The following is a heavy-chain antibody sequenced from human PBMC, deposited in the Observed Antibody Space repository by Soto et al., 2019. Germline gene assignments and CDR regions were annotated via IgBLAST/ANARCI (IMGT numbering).Heavy chain of an antibody. CDR2: ISYDGSNK. CDR3: ARATARLGELSVRGGMDV. V-gene: IGHV3-30-3*01. Sequence: GGSLRLSCAASGFTFSSYAMHWVRQAPGKGLEWVAVISYDGSNKYYADSVKGRFTISRDNSKNTLYLQMNSLRAEDTAVYYCARATARLGELSVRGGMDVWGQGTTVTVSS. J-gene: IGHJ6*02. CDR1: GFTFSSYA. D-gene: IGHD3-16*02.